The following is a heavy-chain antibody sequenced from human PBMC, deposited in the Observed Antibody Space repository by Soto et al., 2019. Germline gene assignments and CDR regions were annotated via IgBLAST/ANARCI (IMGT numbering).Heavy chain of an antibody. V-gene: IGHV1-8*02. J-gene: IGHJ4*02. Sequence: QVQLVQSGAEVKKPGASVKVSCKASGYSFTDYHIHWVRQAPGQGLEWMGWMNSNNGDPGYARKFQGRVTVTRDTSTRTVYMELSNLQSDDTAVYYCATSRYCIDGVCPFDYWGQGTLVTVSS. CDR2: MNSNNGDP. D-gene: IGHD2-8*01. CDR3: ATSRYCIDGVCPFDY. CDR1: GYSFTDYH.